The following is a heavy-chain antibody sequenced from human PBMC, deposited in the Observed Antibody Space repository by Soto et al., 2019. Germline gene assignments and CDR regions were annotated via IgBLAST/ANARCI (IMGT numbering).Heavy chain of an antibody. CDR3: ARHKTRRYYYYGMDV. CDR1: SFTVSSYC. J-gene: IGHJ6*02. Sequence: GFLRLSCAASSFTVSSYCMSWVRQAPGKGREWVANIKQDGSEKYYVDSVKGRFTISRDNAKNSLYLQMNSLRAEDTAVYYCARHKTRRYYYYGMDVWGQGTTVTVSS. CDR2: IKQDGSEK. V-gene: IGHV3-7*01.